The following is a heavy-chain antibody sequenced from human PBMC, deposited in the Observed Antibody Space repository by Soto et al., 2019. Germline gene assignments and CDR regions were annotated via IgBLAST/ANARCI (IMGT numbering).Heavy chain of an antibody. D-gene: IGHD6-19*01. Sequence: GGSLRLSCAASGFSFSTCDMSWVRQAPGKGLQWVSSIIPDGGATLHADSVKGRFTISRDNSRNVLYLDMNSLTADDTAVYYCAKVSFHSGWFSDYWGQGTLVTVSS. CDR2: IIPDGGAT. CDR3: AKVSFHSGWFSDY. CDR1: GFSFSTCD. V-gene: IGHV3-23*01. J-gene: IGHJ4*02.